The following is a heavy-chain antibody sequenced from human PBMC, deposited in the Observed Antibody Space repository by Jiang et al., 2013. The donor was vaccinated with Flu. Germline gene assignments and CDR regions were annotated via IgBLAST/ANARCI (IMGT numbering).Heavy chain of an antibody. CDR3: ARIYRSGWYGGDAFDI. CDR2: IDWDDDK. Sequence: KPTQTLTLTCTFSGFSLSTSGMCVSWIRQPPGKALEWLARIDWDDDKYYSTSLKTRLTISKDTSKNQVVLTMTNMDPVDTATYYCARIYRSGWYGGDAFDIWGQGTMVTVSS. D-gene: IGHD6-19*01. V-gene: IGHV2-70*11. CDR1: GFSLSTSGMC. J-gene: IGHJ3*02.